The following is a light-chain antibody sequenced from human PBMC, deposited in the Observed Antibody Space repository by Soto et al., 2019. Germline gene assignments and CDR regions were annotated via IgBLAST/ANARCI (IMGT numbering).Light chain of an antibody. CDR2: GAS. V-gene: IGKV3-15*01. CDR1: QSVSSY. CDR3: QQYDNWPSIT. Sequence: EIVMTQSPATLSVSPGERATLSCRASQSVSSYLAWYQQKPGQAPRLLIYGASTRATGIPARFSGSGSGTELTLTISSLQSEDFAVYYCQQYDNWPSITFGQGTRLEIK. J-gene: IGKJ5*01.